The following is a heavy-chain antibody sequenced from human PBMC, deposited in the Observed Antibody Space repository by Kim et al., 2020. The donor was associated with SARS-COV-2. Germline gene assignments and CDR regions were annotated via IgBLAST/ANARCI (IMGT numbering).Heavy chain of an antibody. Sequence: SETLSLTCAVYGGSFSGYYWSWIRQPPGKGLEWIGEINHSGSTNYNPSLKSRVTISVDTSKNQFSLKLSSVTAADTAVYYCASYCSSTSCYALRWFDPWGQGTLVTVSS. CDR1: GGSFSGYY. V-gene: IGHV4-34*01. D-gene: IGHD2-2*01. CDR3: ASYCSSTSCYALRWFDP. J-gene: IGHJ5*02. CDR2: INHSGST.